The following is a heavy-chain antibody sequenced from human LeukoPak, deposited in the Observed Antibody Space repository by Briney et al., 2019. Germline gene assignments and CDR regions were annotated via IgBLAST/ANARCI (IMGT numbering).Heavy chain of an antibody. D-gene: IGHD3-16*02. Sequence: GGSLRLSCAASGFTFSSYWMSWVRQAPGKGLEWVANIKQDGSEKYYADSVKGRFTISRDNSKNTLYLQMNSLRAEDTAVYYCARTSRQYDYIWGSYRYSNYFDYWGQGTLVTVSS. J-gene: IGHJ4*02. CDR3: ARTSRQYDYIWGSYRYSNYFDY. CDR2: IKQDGSEK. CDR1: GFTFSSYW. V-gene: IGHV3-7*01.